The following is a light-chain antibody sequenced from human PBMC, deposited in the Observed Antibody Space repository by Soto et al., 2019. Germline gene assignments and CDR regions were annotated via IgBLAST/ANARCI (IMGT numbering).Light chain of an antibody. CDR1: SSDVGRYNY. J-gene: IGLJ1*01. Sequence: QSVLTQPASVSGSPGQWITISCTGTSSDVGRYNYVSWCQQHPGKAPKLLIYDVTDRPSGVSNRFSGSKSGNTASLTISGLQAEDEADYYCCSYTSSSTYVFGTGTKVTVL. V-gene: IGLV2-14*01. CDR2: DVT. CDR3: CSYTSSSTYV.